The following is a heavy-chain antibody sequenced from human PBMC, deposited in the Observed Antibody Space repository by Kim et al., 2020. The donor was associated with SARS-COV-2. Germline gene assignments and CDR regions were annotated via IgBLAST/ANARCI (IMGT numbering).Heavy chain of an antibody. D-gene: IGHD5-18*01. Sequence: ASVKVSCKASGYTFTSYDINWVRQATGQGLEWMGWMNPNSGNTGYAQKFQGRVTMTRNTSISTAYMELSSLRSEDTAVYYCARGRWDGYSYGYYYYGMDVWGQGTTVTVSS. J-gene: IGHJ6*02. CDR1: GYTFTSYD. CDR3: ARGRWDGYSYGYYYYGMDV. V-gene: IGHV1-8*01. CDR2: MNPNSGNT.